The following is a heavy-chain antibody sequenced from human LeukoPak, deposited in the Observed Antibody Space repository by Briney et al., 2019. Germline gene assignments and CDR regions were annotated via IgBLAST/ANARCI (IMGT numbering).Heavy chain of an antibody. CDR1: GGSLSGYY. CDR3: ARKRGQWLAHFDY. D-gene: IGHD6-19*01. CDR2: INHSGST. J-gene: IGHJ4*02. V-gene: IGHV4-34*01. Sequence: SETLSLTCAVYGGSLSGYYWSWIRQTPGKGLEGIGEINHSGSTKYNPSLKSRVTISVDTSKNQFSLKLSSVTAADTAVYYCARKRGQWLAHFDYWGQGTLVTVSS.